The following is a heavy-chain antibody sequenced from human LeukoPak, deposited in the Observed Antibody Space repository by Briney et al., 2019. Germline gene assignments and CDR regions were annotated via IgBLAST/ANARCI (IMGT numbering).Heavy chain of an antibody. CDR1: GDSIGGYY. Sequence: KSSETLSLTCTVSGDSIGGYYWSWIRQPAGKGLECIGRIYTSGSPNYNPSLKSRVTISIDKSKNQFSLNLISVTAADTAVYYCARAGSAWYSPFDCWGQGTLVTVSS. D-gene: IGHD6-19*01. V-gene: IGHV4-4*07. CDR3: ARAGSAWYSPFDC. J-gene: IGHJ4*02. CDR2: IYTSGSP.